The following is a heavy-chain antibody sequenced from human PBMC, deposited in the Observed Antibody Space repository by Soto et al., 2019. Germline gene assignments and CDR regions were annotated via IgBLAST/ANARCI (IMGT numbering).Heavy chain of an antibody. CDR2: IWYDGSNK. V-gene: IGHV3-33*01. J-gene: IGHJ3*02. CDR1: GFTFSSYG. Sequence: GGSLRLSCAASGFTFSSYGMHWVRQAPGKGLEWVAVIWYDGSNKYYADSVKGRFTISRDNSKNTLYLQMNSLRAEDTAVYYCARAHGDYLESAFDNWGQGTMVTVSS. CDR3: ARAHGDYLESAFDN. D-gene: IGHD4-17*01.